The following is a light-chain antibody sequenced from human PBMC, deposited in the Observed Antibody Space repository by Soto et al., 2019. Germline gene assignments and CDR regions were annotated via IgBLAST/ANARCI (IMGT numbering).Light chain of an antibody. CDR2: GSS. CDR3: QQYNNWGLA. CDR1: ENVGTN. J-gene: IGKJ4*01. Sequence: IVMTQSPATLSVSPGEGVTLSCRASENVGTNLAWYQQKPGQAPRLLIYGSSTRATGIPATFSGSGSGTEFTLTISSLQSEESAVYYCQQYNNWGLALGGGTKVDI. V-gene: IGKV3D-15*01.